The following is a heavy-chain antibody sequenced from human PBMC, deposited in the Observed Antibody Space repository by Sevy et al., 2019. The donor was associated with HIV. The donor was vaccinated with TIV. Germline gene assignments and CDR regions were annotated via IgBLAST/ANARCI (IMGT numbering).Heavy chain of an antibody. J-gene: IGHJ6*03. Sequence: ASVKVSCKASGGTFSSYAISWVRQAPGQGLEWMGGIIPIFGTANYAQKFQGRVTITADKSTSTAYMGLSSLSSEDTAVYYCARSEDREGITMVRGVILRTPDCYYYMDVWGKGTTVTVSS. D-gene: IGHD3-10*01. V-gene: IGHV1-69*06. CDR3: ARSEDREGITMVRGVILRTPDCYYYMDV. CDR1: GGTFSSYA. CDR2: IIPIFGTA.